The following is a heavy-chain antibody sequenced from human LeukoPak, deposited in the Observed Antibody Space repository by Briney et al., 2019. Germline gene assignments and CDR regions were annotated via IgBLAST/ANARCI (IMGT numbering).Heavy chain of an antibody. Sequence: GGSLRLSCAASGLTFTSYGMHWVRQAPGKGLEWVAVIWYDGSNKYYADSVKGRFTISRDNSKNTLYLQMNSLRAEDTAVYYCAREGRLARGAFDIWGQGTMVTVSS. D-gene: IGHD3-10*01. V-gene: IGHV3-33*01. CDR1: GLTFTSYG. J-gene: IGHJ3*02. CDR2: IWYDGSNK. CDR3: AREGRLARGAFDI.